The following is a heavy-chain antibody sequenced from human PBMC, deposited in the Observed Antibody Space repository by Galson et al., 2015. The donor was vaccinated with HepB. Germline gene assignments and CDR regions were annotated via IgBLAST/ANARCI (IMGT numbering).Heavy chain of an antibody. CDR3: ARGALVLGVGGTQNNRFDP. CDR1: GYTFSTYS. D-gene: IGHD2-15*01. Sequence: SVKVSCKASGYTFSTYSITWVRQAPGQGLEWMGWISGYNHKTKYAQKLQGRVTMTTDTSTSTAYMELRSLRSDDTAVYYCARGALVLGVGGTQNNRFDPWGPGTLVTVSS. CDR2: ISGYNHKT. J-gene: IGHJ5*02. V-gene: IGHV1-18*01.